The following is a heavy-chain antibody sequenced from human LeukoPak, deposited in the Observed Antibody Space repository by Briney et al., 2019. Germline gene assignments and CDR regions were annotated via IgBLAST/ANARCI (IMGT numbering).Heavy chain of an antibody. CDR1: GFTFSDYS. D-gene: IGHD6-13*01. Sequence: PGGSLRLSCAASGFTFSDYSMHWVRQAPGKGLEYVSAISSNGGSTYYANSVKGRFTISRDNSKNTLYLQMGSLRAEDMAVYYCAREDPGIAAAGPFDYWGQGTLVTVSS. V-gene: IGHV3-64*01. CDR3: AREDPGIAAAGPFDY. J-gene: IGHJ4*02. CDR2: ISSNGGST.